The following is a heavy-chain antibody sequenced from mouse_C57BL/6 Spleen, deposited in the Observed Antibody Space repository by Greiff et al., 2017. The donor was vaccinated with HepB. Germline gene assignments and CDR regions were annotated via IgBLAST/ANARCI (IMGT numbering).Heavy chain of an antibody. Sequence: VQLQQPGAELVKPGASVKLSCKASGYTFTSYWMHWVKQRPGRGLEWIGRIDPNSGGTKYNEKFKSKATLTVDKPSSTAYMQLSSLTSEDSAVYYCARWGTTVVARSYYFDYWGQGTTLTVSS. CDR3: ARWGTTVVARSYYFDY. CDR2: IDPNSGGT. D-gene: IGHD1-1*01. CDR1: GYTFTSYW. J-gene: IGHJ2*01. V-gene: IGHV1-72*01.